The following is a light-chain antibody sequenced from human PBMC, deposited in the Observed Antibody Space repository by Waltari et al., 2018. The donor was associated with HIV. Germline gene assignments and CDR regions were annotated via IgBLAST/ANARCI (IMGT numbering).Light chain of an antibody. CDR1: QSVGSSS. CDR3: QQYGTPPYT. Sequence: VLTQSPGSLSLSPGERVSLSCRASQSVGSSSLAWYQQIPGQAPRLLIYATSTRATGIPDRFGGSGSGTDFTLTINRLEPEDSAVYYCQQYGTPPYTFGQGAKVEIK. CDR2: ATS. J-gene: IGKJ2*01. V-gene: IGKV3-20*01.